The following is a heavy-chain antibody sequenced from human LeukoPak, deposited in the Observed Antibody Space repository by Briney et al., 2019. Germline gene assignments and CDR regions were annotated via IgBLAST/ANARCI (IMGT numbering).Heavy chain of an antibody. J-gene: IGHJ4*02. D-gene: IGHD1-26*01. CDR1: GSTFSSYA. CDR3: ARGRELLYFDY. V-gene: IGHV3-30*04. CDR2: ISYDGSNK. Sequence: GGSLRLSCAASGSTFSSYAMHWVRQAPGKGLEWVAVISYDGSNKYYADSVKGRFTISRDNSKNTLYLQMNSLRAEDTAVYYCARGRELLYFDYWGQGTLVTVSS.